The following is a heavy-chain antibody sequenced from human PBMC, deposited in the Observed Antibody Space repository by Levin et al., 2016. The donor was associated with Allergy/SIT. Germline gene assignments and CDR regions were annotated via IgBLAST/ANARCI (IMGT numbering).Heavy chain of an antibody. D-gene: IGHD6-6*01. Sequence: WVRQAPGQGLEWMGWISAYNGNTNYAQKLQGRVTMTTDTSTSTAYMELRSLRSDDTAVYYCARLLAASLYAFDIWGQGTMVTVSS. CDR2: ISAYNGNT. V-gene: IGHV1-18*01. CDR3: ARLLAASLYAFDI. J-gene: IGHJ3*02.